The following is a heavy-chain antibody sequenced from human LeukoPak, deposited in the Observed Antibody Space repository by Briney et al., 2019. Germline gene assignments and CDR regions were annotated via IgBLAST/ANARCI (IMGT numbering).Heavy chain of an antibody. V-gene: IGHV3-33*01. J-gene: IGHJ4*02. CDR2: IWYDGSNK. CDR1: GFTFSSYG. CDR3: ARDYDDYSNEDPVWFGELFDY. D-gene: IGHD3-10*01. Sequence: GGSLRLSCAASGFTFSSYGMHWVRQAPGKGLEWVAVIWYDGSNKYYADSVEGRCTSSRDNSKDALYLQMNSLRAEDTAVYYCARDYDDYSNEDPVWFGELFDYWGQGTLVTVSS.